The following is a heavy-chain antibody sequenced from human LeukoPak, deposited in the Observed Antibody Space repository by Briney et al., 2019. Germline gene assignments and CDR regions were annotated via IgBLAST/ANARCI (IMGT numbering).Heavy chain of an antibody. Sequence: GSLRLSCAASGSPFSGYSRNWVRQPPGRGLGWVSYISSSSSTIYYADSVKGRFTISRDNAKNSLYLQMNSLRAEDTAMYYCARGGSGWKYYFDYWGQGTLVTVSS. V-gene: IGHV3-48*01. CDR2: ISSSSSTI. CDR3: ARGGSGWKYYFDY. CDR1: GSPFSGYS. D-gene: IGHD6-19*01. J-gene: IGHJ4*02.